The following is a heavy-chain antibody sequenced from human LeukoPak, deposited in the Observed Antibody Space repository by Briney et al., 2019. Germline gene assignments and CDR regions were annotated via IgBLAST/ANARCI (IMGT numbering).Heavy chain of an antibody. J-gene: IGHJ4*02. D-gene: IGHD1-26*01. CDR3: ARDPGRGGSYFDY. CDR1: GFTFSTYW. V-gene: IGHV3-7*01. CDR2: IEQGGNDK. Sequence: SGGSLRLSCAASGFTFSTYWMTWVRQAPGKGLEWVAGIEQGGNDKYYVASVKGRFTISRDDARNSLYLQMNSLRAEDTAVYYCARDPGRGGSYFDYWGQGTLVTVSS.